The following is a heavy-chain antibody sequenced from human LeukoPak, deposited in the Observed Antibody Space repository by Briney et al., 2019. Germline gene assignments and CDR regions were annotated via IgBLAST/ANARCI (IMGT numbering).Heavy chain of an antibody. CDR3: ARDTHLSPSRFLEWSFDY. J-gene: IGHJ4*02. CDR1: GFTFSSYA. Sequence: GGSLRLSCAASGFTFSSYAMHWVRQAPGKGLEWVAVISYDGSNKYYADSVKGRFTISRDNSKNTLYLQMNSLRAEDTAVYYCARDTHLSPSRFLEWSFDYWGQGTLVTVSS. V-gene: IGHV3-30-3*01. D-gene: IGHD3-3*01. CDR2: ISYDGSNK.